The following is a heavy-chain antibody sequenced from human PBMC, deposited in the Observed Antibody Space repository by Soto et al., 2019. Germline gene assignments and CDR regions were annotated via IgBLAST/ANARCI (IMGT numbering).Heavy chain of an antibody. D-gene: IGHD2-8*01. CDR3: AKDPTVTVYANYYYGMDV. Sequence: QVQLVESGGGVVQPGRSLRLSCAASGFTFSSYGMHWVRQAPGKGLEWVAVISYDGSNKYYADSVKGRFTLSRDNSKNTLYLQMNSLRAEDTAVYYCAKDPTVTVYANYYYGMDVWGQGTTVTVSS. V-gene: IGHV3-30*18. CDR2: ISYDGSNK. CDR1: GFTFSSYG. J-gene: IGHJ6*02.